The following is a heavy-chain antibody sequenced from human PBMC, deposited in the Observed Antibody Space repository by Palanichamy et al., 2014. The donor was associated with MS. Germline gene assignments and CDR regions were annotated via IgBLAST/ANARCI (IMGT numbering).Heavy chain of an antibody. CDR2: MNPNSGNT. V-gene: IGHV1-8*01. CDR3: VRSSQKIYYDSSGYYPLGY. D-gene: IGHD3-22*01. J-gene: IGHJ4*02. CDR1: GYTFTSYD. Sequence: QVQLVQSGAEVKKPGASVKVSCKASGYTFTSYDINWVRQATGQGLEWMGWMNPNSGNTGYAQKFQGRVTMTRNTSISTAYMELSSLRSEDTAVYYCVRSSQKIYYDSSGYYPLGYWGQGTLVTVSS.